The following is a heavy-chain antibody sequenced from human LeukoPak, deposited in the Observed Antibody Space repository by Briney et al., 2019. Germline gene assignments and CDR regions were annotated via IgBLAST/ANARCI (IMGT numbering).Heavy chain of an antibody. V-gene: IGHV4-34*01. J-gene: IGHJ6*03. D-gene: IGHD4-23*01. CDR3: ASYGGPAGIYYYYYMDV. Sequence: PSETLSLTCAVYGGSFSGYYWSWIRQPPGKGLEWIGEINHSGSTNYNPSLKSRVTISVDTSKNQFSLKLSSVTAADTAVYYCASYGGPAGIYYYYYMDVWGKGTTVTVSS. CDR1: GGSFSGYY. CDR2: INHSGST.